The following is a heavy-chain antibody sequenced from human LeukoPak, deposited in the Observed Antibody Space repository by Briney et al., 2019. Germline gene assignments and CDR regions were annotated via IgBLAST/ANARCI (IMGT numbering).Heavy chain of an antibody. CDR3: ARDRATVTTWGFDY. CDR1: GFTFSSYS. Sequence: GGSLRLSCAASGFTFSSYSMNWVRQAPGKGLEWVSYISSSSSTIYYADSVKGRFTISRDNAKNSLYLQMNSLRAEDTAVYYCARDRATVTTWGFDYWGQGTRVTVSS. CDR2: ISSSSSTI. V-gene: IGHV3-48*01. D-gene: IGHD4-11*01. J-gene: IGHJ4*02.